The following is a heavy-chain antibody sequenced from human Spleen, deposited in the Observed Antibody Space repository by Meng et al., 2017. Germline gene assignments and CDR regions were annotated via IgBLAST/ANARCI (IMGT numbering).Heavy chain of an antibody. V-gene: IGHV4-39*01. CDR1: GGSTTSTSYY. Sequence: QVQLQESGPGLVKPSETLSLTCTVPGGSTTSTSYYWDWIRQSPAKGLEWIGTIGYSGTIVYNPSLSSRVTMTLDTSKNQFSLKLSSVTAADTAVYYCARVVGDCVSCYKGWFDPWGQGTLVTVSS. J-gene: IGHJ5*02. D-gene: IGHD2-2*02. CDR3: ARVVGDCVSCYKGWFDP. CDR2: IGYSGTI.